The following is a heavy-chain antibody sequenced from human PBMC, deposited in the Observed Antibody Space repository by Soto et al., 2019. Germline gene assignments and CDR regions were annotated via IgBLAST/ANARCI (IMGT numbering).Heavy chain of an antibody. CDR2: VSHDGRNT. D-gene: IGHD6-19*01. CDR1: GFTFSDYA. CDR3: AKGGRQWLVTSDFNY. J-gene: IGHJ4*02. V-gene: IGHV3-30*18. Sequence: GGSLRLSCAASGFTFSDYAMHWVRQAPGKGLEWVVVVSHDGRNTHYADSVKGRFTISRDSSKNTVSLEMTSLRAEDTAVYYCAKGGRQWLVTSDFNYWGQGALVTVSS.